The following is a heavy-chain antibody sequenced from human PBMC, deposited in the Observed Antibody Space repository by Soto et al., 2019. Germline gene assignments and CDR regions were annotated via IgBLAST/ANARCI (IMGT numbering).Heavy chain of an antibody. D-gene: IGHD4-17*01. Sequence: PGGSLRLSCAASGLTFSDYYMSWIRQAPGKGLEWVSYITSNGRYTQYADSVKGRFTISRDNAENSVYLEMESLRDEDTALYYCARDVDADFRTDFDYWGRGTLVTVSS. J-gene: IGHJ4*02. CDR2: ITSNGRYT. V-gene: IGHV3-11*05. CDR1: GLTFSDYY. CDR3: ARDVDADFRTDFDY.